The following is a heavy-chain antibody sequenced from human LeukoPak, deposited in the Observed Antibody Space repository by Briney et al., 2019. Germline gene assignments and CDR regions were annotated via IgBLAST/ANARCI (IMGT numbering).Heavy chain of an antibody. Sequence: ASVKVSCKASGYTFTSYDINWVRQATGQGLEWMGWMNPNSGNTGYAQKFQGRVTMTRNTSISTAYMELSSLRSEDTAVYYCARLLSQWLVRWFDPWGQGTLVTVSS. D-gene: IGHD6-19*01. CDR3: ARLLSQWLVRWFDP. CDR1: GYTFTSYD. CDR2: MNPNSGNT. J-gene: IGHJ5*02. V-gene: IGHV1-8*01.